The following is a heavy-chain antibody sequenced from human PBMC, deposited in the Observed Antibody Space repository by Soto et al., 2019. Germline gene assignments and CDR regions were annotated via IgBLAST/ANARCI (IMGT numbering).Heavy chain of an antibody. D-gene: IGHD1-1*01. J-gene: IGHJ4*02. V-gene: IGHV4-34*01. CDR1: GGSFSCYY. Sequence: PSETLSLTCAVYGGSFSCYYWSWIRQSPGRGLEWIGEINDGGRTNQNPSLKSRVTTSVDTSKNQFSLKLKSVTAADAAVYYCAXGISIQGDAPGNYYLDSWGQGTLVTVSS. CDR3: AXGISIQGDAPGNYYLDS. CDR2: INDGGRT.